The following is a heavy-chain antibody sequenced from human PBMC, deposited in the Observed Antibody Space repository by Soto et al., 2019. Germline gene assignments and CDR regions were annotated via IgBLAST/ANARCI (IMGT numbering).Heavy chain of an antibody. D-gene: IGHD6-6*01. Sequence: PGGSLRLSCAASGFTFSSNAMSWVRQAPGEGLEWVSGISGSGGSTYYADSVKGRFTISRDNSKNTLQLQMNGLRGDDTAVYYCAKEAVYSGSSSDFWGQGTLVTVSS. CDR2: ISGSGGST. V-gene: IGHV3-23*01. CDR1: GFTFSSNA. J-gene: IGHJ4*02. CDR3: AKEAVYSGSSSDF.